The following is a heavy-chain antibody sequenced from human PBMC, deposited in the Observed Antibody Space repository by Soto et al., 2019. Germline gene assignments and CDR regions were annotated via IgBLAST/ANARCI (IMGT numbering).Heavy chain of an antibody. Sequence: GGSLRLSCAASGFTFSSYGMHWVRQAPGKGLEWVAVIWYDGSNKYYADSVKGRFTISRDNSKNTLYLQMNSLRVEDTAVYYCARVMGGYCSSTSCHIPDAFDIWGQGTMVTVSS. CDR3: ARVMGGYCSSTSCHIPDAFDI. CDR1: GFTFSSYG. CDR2: IWYDGSNK. V-gene: IGHV3-33*01. J-gene: IGHJ3*02. D-gene: IGHD2-2*02.